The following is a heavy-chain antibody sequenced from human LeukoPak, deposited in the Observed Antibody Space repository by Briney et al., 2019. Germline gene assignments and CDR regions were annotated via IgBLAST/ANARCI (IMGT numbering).Heavy chain of an antibody. CDR3: ARSTMVRGVIIMDDY. Sequence: GASVKVSCKASGYTFTGYYMHWVRQAPGQGLEWMGWINPNSGGTNYAQKFQGRVTMTRDTSISTAYMELSRLRSEDTAVYYCARSTMVRGVIIMDDYWGQGTLVTVSS. D-gene: IGHD3-10*01. V-gene: IGHV1-2*02. CDR2: INPNSGGT. CDR1: GYTFTGYY. J-gene: IGHJ4*02.